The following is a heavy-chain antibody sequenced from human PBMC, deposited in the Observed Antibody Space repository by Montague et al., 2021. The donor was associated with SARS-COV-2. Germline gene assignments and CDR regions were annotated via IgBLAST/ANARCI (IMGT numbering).Heavy chain of an antibody. V-gene: IGHV4-39*01. J-gene: IGHJ6*03. Sequence: SETLSLTCIVSGDSISASDYYWGWLRPRPGQGLVWIGSISDSGSATYKASLQSRLTISVDTSKNQFSLKVNFVTAADTAVYYCARRYSGTWASFYHDMDVWGRGTTVIVSS. CDR2: ISDSGSA. D-gene: IGHD3-10*01. CDR3: ARRYSGTWASFYHDMDV. CDR1: GDSISASDYY.